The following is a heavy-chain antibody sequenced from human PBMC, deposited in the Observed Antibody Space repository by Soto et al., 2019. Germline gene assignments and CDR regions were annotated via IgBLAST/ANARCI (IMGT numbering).Heavy chain of an antibody. CDR3: ARDDYIWGSYRQFDY. J-gene: IGHJ4*02. V-gene: IGHV3-74*01. Sequence: EVQLVESGGGLVQPGGSLRLSCAASGFTFSSYWMHWVRQATGKGLVWVSRINSDGSSTSYADSVKGRFTISRDNAKNTLYLQMNSLRAEDTAVYYCARDDYIWGSYRQFDYWGQGTLVTVSS. CDR1: GFTFSSYW. CDR2: INSDGSST. D-gene: IGHD3-16*02.